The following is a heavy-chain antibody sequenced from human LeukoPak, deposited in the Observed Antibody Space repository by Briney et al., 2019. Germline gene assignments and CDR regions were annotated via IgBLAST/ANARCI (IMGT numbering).Heavy chain of an antibody. Sequence: GRSLRLSCAAPGFTFSSYAMHWVRQAPGKGLEWVAVISYDGSNKYYADSVKGRFTTSRDNSKNTLYLQMNSLRAEDTAVYYCARRYYYLIDYWGQGTLVTVSS. J-gene: IGHJ4*02. V-gene: IGHV3-30-3*01. CDR3: ARRYYYLIDY. CDR1: GFTFSSYA. D-gene: IGHD3-22*01. CDR2: ISYDGSNK.